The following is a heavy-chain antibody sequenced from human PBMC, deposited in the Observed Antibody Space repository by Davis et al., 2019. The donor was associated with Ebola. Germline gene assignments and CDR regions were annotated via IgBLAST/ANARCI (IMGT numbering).Heavy chain of an antibody. D-gene: IGHD3-10*01. CDR3: ARDRYYYGSGSLGALDP. J-gene: IGHJ5*02. V-gene: IGHV4-59*01. Sequence: GSLRLSCTVSGGSISSSYWSWIRQPPGKGLEWIGYIYHSESSNYNPSLKSRVTISVDTSKNHFSLKLSSVTAADTAVYYCARDRYYYGSGSLGALDPWGQGTLVTVSS. CDR1: GGSISSSY. CDR2: IYHSESS.